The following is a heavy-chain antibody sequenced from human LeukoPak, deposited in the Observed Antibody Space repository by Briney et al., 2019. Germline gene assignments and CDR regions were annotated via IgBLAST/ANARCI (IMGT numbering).Heavy chain of an antibody. V-gene: IGHV3-21*01. CDR2: ISSSSSYI. Sequence: GGSLRLSCAASGFDFSSYSMNWVRQAPGKGLEWVSSISSSSSYIYYADSVKGRFTISRDNAKNSLYLQMSSLRAEDTAVYYCARERTEGYCSGGSCPKHAFDIWGQGTMVTVSS. CDR1: GFDFSSYS. D-gene: IGHD2-15*01. J-gene: IGHJ3*02. CDR3: ARERTEGYCSGGSCPKHAFDI.